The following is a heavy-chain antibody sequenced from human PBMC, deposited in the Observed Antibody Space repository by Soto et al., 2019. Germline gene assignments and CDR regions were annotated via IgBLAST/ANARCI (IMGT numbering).Heavy chain of an antibody. J-gene: IGHJ2*01. CDR1: GFIFSDSA. V-gene: IGHV3-23*01. D-gene: IGHD3-16*01. Sequence: EVQLLESGGGLARPGGSLRLSCVASGFIFSDSAMTWIRQAPGKGLEWVATISASGGNIEYTDSLKGRFTISRDNSKKTVYLQINGLTADDTAVHYCAKVAGGLGYFDLWGRGTLVTVSS. CDR3: AKVAGGLGYFDL. CDR2: ISASGGNI.